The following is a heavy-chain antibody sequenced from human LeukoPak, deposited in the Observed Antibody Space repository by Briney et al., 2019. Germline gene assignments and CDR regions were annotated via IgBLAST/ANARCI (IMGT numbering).Heavy chain of an antibody. V-gene: IGHV3-30*03. Sequence: PGGSLRRSCAASGFTFSTYDTHWVRQAPGKRLEWVAAISYNGRSDSYADSVKGRFTISRDNSKNTLYLQMNSLRTEDTAVYYCATGREYSGTYYGYWGQGTLVTVSS. CDR2: ISYNGRSD. D-gene: IGHD1-26*01. CDR3: ATGREYSGTYYGY. CDR1: GFTFSTYD. J-gene: IGHJ4*02.